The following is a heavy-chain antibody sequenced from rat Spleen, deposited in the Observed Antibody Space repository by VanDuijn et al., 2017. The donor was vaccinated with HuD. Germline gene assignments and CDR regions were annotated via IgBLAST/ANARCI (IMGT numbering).Heavy chain of an antibody. J-gene: IGHJ3*01. V-gene: IGHV5-20*01. D-gene: IGHD4-3*01. Sequence: EVQLVESDGDLVQPGRSLKLSCSASGFTFTDFYMAWVRQAPTKGLEWVATISYDGSGTYYRDSVKGRFTISRDNAKSTLYLQMDSLRSEDTATYYCTTDTSGYSNWFAYWGQGTLVTVSS. CDR1: GFTFTDFY. CDR3: TTDTSGYSNWFAY. CDR2: ISYDGSGT.